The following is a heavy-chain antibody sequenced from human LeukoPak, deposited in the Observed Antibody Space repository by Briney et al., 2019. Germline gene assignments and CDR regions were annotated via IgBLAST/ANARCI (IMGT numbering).Heavy chain of an antibody. Sequence: GASVKVSCKVSGYTLTELSMHWVRQAPGQGLEWMGIINPSGGSTSYAQKFQGRVTMTRDTSTSTVYMELSSLRSEDTAVYYCARDYGGNSPESDYWGQGTLVTVSS. CDR2: INPSGGST. D-gene: IGHD4-23*01. V-gene: IGHV1-46*01. J-gene: IGHJ4*02. CDR3: ARDYGGNSPESDY. CDR1: GYTLTELS.